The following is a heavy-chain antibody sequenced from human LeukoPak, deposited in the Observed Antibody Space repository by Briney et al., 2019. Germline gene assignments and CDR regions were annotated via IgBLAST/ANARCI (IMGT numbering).Heavy chain of an antibody. Sequence: SETLSLTCTVSGGSISSYYWSWIRQPPGKGLEWIGYIYYSGSTNHNPSLKSRVTISVDTSKNQFSLKLSSVTAADTAVYYCARIHRYCSGGACYVLDNWGQGTLVAVSS. D-gene: IGHD2-15*01. V-gene: IGHV4-59*01. CDR1: GGSISSYY. J-gene: IGHJ4*02. CDR2: IYYSGST. CDR3: ARIHRYCSGGACYVLDN.